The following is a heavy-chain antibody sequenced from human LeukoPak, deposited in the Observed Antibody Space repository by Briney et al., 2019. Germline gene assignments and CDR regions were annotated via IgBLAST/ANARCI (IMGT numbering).Heavy chain of an antibody. D-gene: IGHD1-26*01. Sequence: SETLSLTCTVSGGSISSSSYYWGWIRQPPGKGLEWIGEINHSGSTNYNPSLKSRVTISVDTSKNQFSLKLSSVTAADTAVYYCARGRGMLRYFDLWGRGTLVTVSS. CDR3: ARGRGMLRYFDL. V-gene: IGHV4-39*07. CDR1: GGSISSSSYY. J-gene: IGHJ2*01. CDR2: INHSGST.